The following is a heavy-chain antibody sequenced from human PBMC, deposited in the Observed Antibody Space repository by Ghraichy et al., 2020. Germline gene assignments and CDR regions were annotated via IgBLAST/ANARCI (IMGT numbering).Heavy chain of an antibody. CDR2: IRSKAYGGTT. Sequence: GESLNISCTASGFTFGDYAMSWVRQAPGKGLEWVGFIRSKAYGGTTEYAASVKGRFTISRDESKSIAYLQMNSLKTEDTAVYYCTRYGSGSYSGYWGQGTLVTVSP. J-gene: IGHJ4*02. CDR3: TRYGSGSYSGY. CDR1: GFTFGDYA. D-gene: IGHD3-10*01. V-gene: IGHV3-49*04.